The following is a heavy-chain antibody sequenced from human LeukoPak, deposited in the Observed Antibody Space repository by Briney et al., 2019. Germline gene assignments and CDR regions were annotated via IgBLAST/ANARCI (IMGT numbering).Heavy chain of an antibody. V-gene: IGHV3-23*01. CDR3: ARDFGYF. Sequence: GGSLRLSCAASGFTFSTYAMGWVRQAPGKGLEWVSAISSSGGSTYYADPVKGRFTISRDNAKNSLYLQMNSLRAEDTAVYYCARDFGYFWGQGTLVTVSS. CDR2: ISSSGGST. D-gene: IGHD3-10*01. J-gene: IGHJ4*02. CDR1: GFTFSTYA.